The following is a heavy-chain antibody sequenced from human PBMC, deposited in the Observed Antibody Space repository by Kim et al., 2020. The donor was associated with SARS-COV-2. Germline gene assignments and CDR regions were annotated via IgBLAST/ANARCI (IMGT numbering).Heavy chain of an antibody. CDR3: ARSRPSFIVGATYYFDS. Sequence: SETLSLICTVSGGSINNYYWSWIRQPPGKGLEWVGYIYSTGTTSYNPSLKSRVTVSMDTSKKQFSLTLKSLTPTDTALYYCARSRPSFIVGATYYFDSWGQGTLVAVSS. D-gene: IGHD1-26*01. CDR1: GGSINNYY. V-gene: IGHV4-4*08. CDR2: IYSTGTT. J-gene: IGHJ4*02.